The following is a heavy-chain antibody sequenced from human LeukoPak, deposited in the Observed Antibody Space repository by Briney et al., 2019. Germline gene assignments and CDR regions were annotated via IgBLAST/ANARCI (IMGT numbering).Heavy chain of an antibody. CDR3: ARESSTTFNRFDP. Sequence: PSETLSLTCTVSGGSISIYYWSWIRQPPGKGLEWIGYIYYSGSTNYNPSLKSRVTISVDTSKNQFSLKLSSVTAADTAVYYCARESSTTFNRFDPWGQGTLVTVSS. CDR1: GGSISIYY. J-gene: IGHJ5*02. D-gene: IGHD2/OR15-2a*01. CDR2: IYYSGST. V-gene: IGHV4-59*01.